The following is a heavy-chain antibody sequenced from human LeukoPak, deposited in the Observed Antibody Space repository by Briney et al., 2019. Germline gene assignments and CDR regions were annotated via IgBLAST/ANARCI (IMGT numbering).Heavy chain of an antibody. CDR1: GFTFSNYW. CDR2: IKQDCSQT. CDR3: ATGGGTFDH. V-gene: IGHV3-7*01. Sequence: HPGGSLRLSCASSGFTFSNYWMSWVRQAPGKGLEWVANIKQDCSQTYYVDSVKGRFTISRDNADNSLFLQMNSLRAEETAVYYCATGGGTFDHWGQGTLVTVSS. J-gene: IGHJ4*02.